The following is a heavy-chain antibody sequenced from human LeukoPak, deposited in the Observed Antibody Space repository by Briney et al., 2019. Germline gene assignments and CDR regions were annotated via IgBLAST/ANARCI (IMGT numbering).Heavy chain of an antibody. J-gene: IGHJ6*02. CDR3: ARGFGGSAGMDV. Sequence: PGGFLRLSCAASGFTFSTYWMHWSRQGPGKGLVWLSHINSGGMITSYADSVKGRFTISRDNAKNTLYLQMNSLSPEDTAVYYCARGFGGSAGMDVWGQGTTVTVSS. CDR2: INSGGMIT. CDR1: GFTFSTYW. D-gene: IGHD3-3*01. V-gene: IGHV3-74*01.